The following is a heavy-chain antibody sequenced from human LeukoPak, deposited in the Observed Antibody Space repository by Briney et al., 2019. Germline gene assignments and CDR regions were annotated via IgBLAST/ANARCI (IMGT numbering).Heavy chain of an antibody. CDR2: IYYSGST. J-gene: IGHJ4*02. CDR1: GGSISSYY. Sequence: PSETLSLTCTVSGGSISSYYWSWIRQPPGKGLEWIGYIYYSGSTNYNPSLKSRVTISVDTSKNQFSLKLSSVTAADTAVYYCAGVRSGYDTGGYYFDYWGQGTLVTVSS. V-gene: IGHV4-59*01. D-gene: IGHD5-12*01. CDR3: AGVRSGYDTGGYYFDY.